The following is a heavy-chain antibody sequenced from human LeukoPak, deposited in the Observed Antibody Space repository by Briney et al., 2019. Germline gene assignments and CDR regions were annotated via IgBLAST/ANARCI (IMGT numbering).Heavy chain of an antibody. V-gene: IGHV1-2*06. D-gene: IGHD3-9*01. Sequence: ASVKVSCKASGYTFTVYYMHWVRQAPGQGLEWMGRINPNSGGTNYAQKFQGRVTMTRDTSISTAYMELSRLRSDDTAVYYCARWEGILAFDYYYYMDVWGKGTTVTVSS. CDR2: INPNSGGT. CDR3: ARWEGILAFDYYYYMDV. CDR1: GYTFTVYY. J-gene: IGHJ6*03.